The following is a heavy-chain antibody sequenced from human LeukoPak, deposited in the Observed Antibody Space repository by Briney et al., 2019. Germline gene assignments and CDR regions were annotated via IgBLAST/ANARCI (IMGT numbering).Heavy chain of an antibody. V-gene: IGHV3-7*03. Sequence: GGSLRLSCVAYGFNFRDYSMNWARQAPGKGLEWVASINHNGNVNYYVDSVKGRFTISRDSAKNSLYQQMSNLRAEDTAVYFCARGGGLDVWGQGATVTVSS. CDR3: ARGGGLDV. CDR1: GFNFRDYS. J-gene: IGHJ6*02. D-gene: IGHD3-16*01. CDR2: INHNGNVN.